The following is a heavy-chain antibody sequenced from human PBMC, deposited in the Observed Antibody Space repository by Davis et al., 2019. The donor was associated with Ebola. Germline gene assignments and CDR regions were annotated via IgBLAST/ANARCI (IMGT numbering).Heavy chain of an antibody. J-gene: IGHJ4*02. V-gene: IGHV3-48*01. Sequence: GGSLRLSCAASGFTFSSYSMNWVRQAPGKGLEWVSYISSSSSTIYYADSVKGRFTISRDNSKNTLYLQMNSLRAEDTAVYYCAREYSSSFVDYWGQGTLVTVSS. CDR3: AREYSSSFVDY. CDR1: GFTFSSYS. CDR2: ISSSSSTI. D-gene: IGHD6-6*01.